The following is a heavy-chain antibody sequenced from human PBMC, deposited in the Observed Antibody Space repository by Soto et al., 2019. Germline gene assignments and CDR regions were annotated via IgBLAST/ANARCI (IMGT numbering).Heavy chain of an antibody. CDR2: IYYSGST. D-gene: IGHD3-10*01. CDR1: GCSISNCY. J-gene: IGHJ3*02. V-gene: IGHV4-59*01. CDR3: ARDHGVYYGSGRGGAFDI. Sequence: SEPLSLTYNNSGCSISNCYWSGIRQPPGKGLEWIGYIYYSGSTNYNPSLKSRVTISVDTSKNQFSLKLSSVTAADTAVYYCARDHGVYYGSGRGGAFDIWGQGTMVT.